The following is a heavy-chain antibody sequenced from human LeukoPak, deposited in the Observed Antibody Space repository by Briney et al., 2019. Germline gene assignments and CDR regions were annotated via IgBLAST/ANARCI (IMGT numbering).Heavy chain of an antibody. V-gene: IGHV4-31*03. Sequence: SETLSLTCTVSGGSISSGGYYWSWIRQHPGKGLEWIGYIYYSGSTYYNPSLKSRVTMSVDTSKNQFSLKLSSVTAADTAVYYCARGATMVRGVIIYFDYWGQGTLVTVSS. CDR2: IYYSGST. D-gene: IGHD3-10*01. J-gene: IGHJ4*02. CDR1: GGSISSGGYY. CDR3: ARGATMVRGVIIYFDY.